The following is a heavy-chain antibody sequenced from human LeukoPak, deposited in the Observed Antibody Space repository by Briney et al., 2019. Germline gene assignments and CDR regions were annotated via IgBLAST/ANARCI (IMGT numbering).Heavy chain of an antibody. V-gene: IGHV4-59*01. D-gene: IGHD3-10*01. CDR3: ARERDYGSGSYYFDY. J-gene: IGHJ4*02. CDR1: GESFNNYY. Sequence: SETLSLACAVYGESFNNYYWTWIRQPPGKGLEWIGYIYYSGSTNYNPSLKSRVTISVDTSKNQFSLKLSSVTAADTAVYYCARERDYGSGSYYFDYWGQGTLVTVSS. CDR2: IYYSGST.